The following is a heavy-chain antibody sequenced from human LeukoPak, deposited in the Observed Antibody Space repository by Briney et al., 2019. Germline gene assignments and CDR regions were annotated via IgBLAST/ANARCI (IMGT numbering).Heavy chain of an antibody. Sequence: ASVKVSCKASVYTFTSYGISWVRQAPGQGLERVGWISAYNGNTNYAQKLQGRVTMTTDTSTSTAYMELRSLRSDDTAVYYCARGGRPYYYDSSGYQKVEYFQHWGQGTLVTVSS. CDR3: ARGGRPYYYDSSGYQKVEYFQH. D-gene: IGHD3-22*01. V-gene: IGHV1-18*01. J-gene: IGHJ1*01. CDR2: ISAYNGNT. CDR1: VYTFTSYG.